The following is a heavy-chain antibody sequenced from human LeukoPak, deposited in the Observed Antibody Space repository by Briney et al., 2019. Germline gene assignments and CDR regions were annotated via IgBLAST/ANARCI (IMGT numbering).Heavy chain of an antibody. CDR1: GFTFRDYG. V-gene: IGHV3-33*01. CDR3: ARSIPRYDGSGYYPDS. J-gene: IGHJ4*02. CDR2: IWYDGSNK. D-gene: IGHD3-22*01. Sequence: GGSLRLSCAASGFTFRDYGMHWVRQAPGKGLEWVAVIWYDGSNKVYGESVRGRFTISRDNSKNTLYLQMNSLRAEDTAVYYCARSIPRYDGSGYYPDSWGQGILVTVSS.